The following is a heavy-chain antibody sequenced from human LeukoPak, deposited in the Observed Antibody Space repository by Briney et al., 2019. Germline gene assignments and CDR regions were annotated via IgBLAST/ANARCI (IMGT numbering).Heavy chain of an antibody. V-gene: IGHV1-46*01. J-gene: IGHJ5*02. CDR1: GYTFTSYY. D-gene: IGHD5-18*01. Sequence: ASVKVSCKASGYTFTSYYMHWVRQAPGQGLEWVGIINPSGGSTSYAQKFQGRVTMTRDTSTSTVYMELSSLRSEDTAVYYCARDLEDPGSSDTAEGSPWGQGTLVTVSS. CDR2: INPSGGST. CDR3: ARDLEDPGSSDTAEGSP.